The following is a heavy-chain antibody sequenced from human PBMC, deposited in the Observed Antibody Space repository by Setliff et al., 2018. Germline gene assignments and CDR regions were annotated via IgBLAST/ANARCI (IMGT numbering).Heavy chain of an antibody. CDR2: IYTSGST. CDR1: GDSISSGDYF. D-gene: IGHD1-26*01. CDR3: ARKGISALSGAFDM. V-gene: IGHV4-61*02. J-gene: IGHJ3*02. Sequence: SETLSLTCTVSGDSISSGDYFWSWVRQPAGKGLEWIGRIYTSGSTNYNPSLKSRVTMSIDTSKNQFSLKLTSVTAADTAVYYCARKGISALSGAFDMWGQGTMVTVSS.